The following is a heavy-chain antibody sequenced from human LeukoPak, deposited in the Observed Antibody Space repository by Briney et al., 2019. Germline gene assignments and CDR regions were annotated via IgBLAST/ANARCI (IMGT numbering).Heavy chain of an antibody. CDR2: IYYSGST. D-gene: IGHD3-9*01. CDR1: GGSISSYY. J-gene: IGHJ5*02. V-gene: IGHV4-59*01. Sequence: SGTLSLTCTVSGGSISSYYWSWIRQPPGKGLEWIGYIYYSGSTNYNPSLKSRVTISVDTSKNQFSLKLSSVTAADTAVYYCARARLTGYNINWFDPWGQGTLVTVSS. CDR3: ARARLTGYNINWFDP.